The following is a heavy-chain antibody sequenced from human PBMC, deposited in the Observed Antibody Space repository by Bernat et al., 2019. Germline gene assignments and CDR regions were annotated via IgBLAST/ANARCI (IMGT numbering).Heavy chain of an antibody. D-gene: IGHD2-2*01. CDR3: ARHGTDIVVVPAHLDY. V-gene: IGHV4-39*01. CDR1: GGSISSSSYY. J-gene: IGHJ4*02. Sequence: QLQLQESGPGLVKPSETLSLTCTVSGGSISSSSYYWGWIRQPPGKGLEWIGSIYYSGSTYYNPSLKSRVTISVDTSKNQFSLKLSSVTAADTAVYYCARHGTDIVVVPAHLDYWGQGTLVTVSS. CDR2: IYYSGST.